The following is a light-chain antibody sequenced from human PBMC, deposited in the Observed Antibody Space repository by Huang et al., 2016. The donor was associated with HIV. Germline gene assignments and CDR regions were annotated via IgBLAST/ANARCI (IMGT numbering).Light chain of an antibody. CDR1: QSVSSN. V-gene: IGKV3D-15*01. CDR3: QQYNNWPPVT. Sequence: EVVMTQSPATLSVSPGERATLSCRASQSVSSNLAWYQQKPGQAPRLPIYGASTRATGIPARFSGSGSGTEFTLTISSLQSEDFAVYYCQQYNNWPPVTFGQGTKLEIK. CDR2: GAS. J-gene: IGKJ2*01.